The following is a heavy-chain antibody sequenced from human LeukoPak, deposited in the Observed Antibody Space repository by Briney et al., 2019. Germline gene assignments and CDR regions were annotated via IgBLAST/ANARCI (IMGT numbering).Heavy chain of an antibody. D-gene: IGHD1-26*01. CDR1: GGSISSYY. V-gene: IGHV4-59*08. CDR2: IYYSGST. Sequence: SETLSLTCTVSGGSISSYYWSWIRQPPGKGLEWIGYIYYSGSTNYNPSLKSRVTISVDTSKNQFSLKLSSVTAADTAVYYCARVRSGIVGATTIDYWGQGTLVTVSS. CDR3: ARVRSGIVGATTIDY. J-gene: IGHJ4*02.